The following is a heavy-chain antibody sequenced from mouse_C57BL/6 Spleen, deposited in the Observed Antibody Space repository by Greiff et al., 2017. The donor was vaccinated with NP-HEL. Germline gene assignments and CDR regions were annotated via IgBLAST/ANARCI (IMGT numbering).Heavy chain of an antibody. CDR2: IYPGDGDT. J-gene: IGHJ2*01. CDR1: GYAFSSSW. Sequence: QVQLQQSGPELVKPGASVKISCKASGYAFSSSWMNWVKQRPGKGLEWIGRIYPGDGDTNYNGKFKGKATLTADKSSSTAYMQLSSLTSEDSAVYFCARWGTGTDYWGQGTTLTVSS. CDR3: ARWGTGTDY. V-gene: IGHV1-82*01. D-gene: IGHD4-1*01.